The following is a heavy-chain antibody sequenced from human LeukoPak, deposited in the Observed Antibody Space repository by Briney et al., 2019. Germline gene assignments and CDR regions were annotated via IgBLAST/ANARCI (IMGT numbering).Heavy chain of an antibody. CDR2: IKQDGSEK. J-gene: IGHJ4*02. CDR3: ARAPASYYYDSSGYSTLYYFDY. CDR1: GFTVSSNY. D-gene: IGHD3-22*01. Sequence: GGSLRLSCAASGFTVSSNYMSWVRQAPGKGLEWVANIKQDGSEKYYVDSVKGRFTISRDNAKNSLYLQMNSLRAEDTAVYYCARAPASYYYDSSGYSTLYYFDYWGQGTLVTVSS. V-gene: IGHV3-7*01.